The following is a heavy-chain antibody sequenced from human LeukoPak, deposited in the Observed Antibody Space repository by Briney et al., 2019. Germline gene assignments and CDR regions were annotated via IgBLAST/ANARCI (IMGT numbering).Heavy chain of an antibody. Sequence: GGSLRLSCAASGFTFSSYWMSWVRQAPGKGLEWVANIKQDGSEKYYVDSVKGRFTISRDNAKNSLYLQMNSLRAEDTAVYYCARDRGFYGSGSYEGFDPWGQGTLVTVSS. D-gene: IGHD3-10*01. J-gene: IGHJ5*02. V-gene: IGHV3-7*01. CDR3: ARDRGFYGSGSYEGFDP. CDR2: IKQDGSEK. CDR1: GFTFSSYW.